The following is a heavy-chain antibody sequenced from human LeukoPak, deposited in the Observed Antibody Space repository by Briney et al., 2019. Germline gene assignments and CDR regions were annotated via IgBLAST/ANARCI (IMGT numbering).Heavy chain of an antibody. D-gene: IGHD3-3*01. Sequence: SQTLSLTCTVSGGSISSGDYYWGWIRQPRGKGLEGIGYIYYSGSTYKNSSDKRRVTISVKTAKNQFARKLSAVTAADTAVYYSARDSSDFWSGYYSPSDVWGKGTTVTVSS. V-gene: IGHV4-30-4*08. CDR1: GGSISSGDYY. J-gene: IGHJ6*04. CDR3: ARDSSDFWSGYYSPSDV. CDR2: IYYSGST.